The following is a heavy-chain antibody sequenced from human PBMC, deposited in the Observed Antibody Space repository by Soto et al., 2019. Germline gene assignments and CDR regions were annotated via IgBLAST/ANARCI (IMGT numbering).Heavy chain of an antibody. J-gene: IGHJ6*02. CDR1: GGSFSGYY. CDR2: INHSGST. D-gene: IGHD6-19*01. CDR3: ARSTRAIAVAGTFHYYYYYGMDV. V-gene: IGHV4-34*01. Sequence: PSETLSLTCTVYGGSFSGYYWSWVRQPPGKGLEWSGEINHSGSTNYNPSLKSRVTISVDTSKNQFSLKLSSVTAADTAVYYCARSTRAIAVAGTFHYYYYYGMDVWGQGTTVTVSS.